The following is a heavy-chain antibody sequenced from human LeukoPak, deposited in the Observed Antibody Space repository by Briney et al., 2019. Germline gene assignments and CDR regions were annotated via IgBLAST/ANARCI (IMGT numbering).Heavy chain of an antibody. Sequence: SETLSLTCTVSGGSISSYYWSWIRQPPGKGLEWIGYIYYSGSTNYNPSLKSRVTISVDTSKNQFSLKLSSVTAADTAVFYCARHMSVSYDAFDLWGRGTPVTVSS. V-gene: IGHV4-59*08. CDR3: ARHMSVSYDAFDL. CDR2: IYYSGST. D-gene: IGHD3-10*01. CDR1: GGSISSYY. J-gene: IGHJ3*01.